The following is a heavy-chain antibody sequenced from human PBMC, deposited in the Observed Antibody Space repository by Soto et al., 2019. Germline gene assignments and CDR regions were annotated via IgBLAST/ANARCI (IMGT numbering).Heavy chain of an antibody. CDR3: ARGGITAAFKWFDY. V-gene: IGHV4-4*07. J-gene: IGHJ4*01. Sequence: SETLSLTCTVSGGSISSYYWSWIRQPAGKGLEWIGRIYTSGSTNYNPSLKSRVTISVDRSKNQFSLKLNSVTAADMAVYYCARGGITAAFKWFDYWGHGILVTVSS. D-gene: IGHD3-10*01. CDR2: IYTSGST. CDR1: GGSISSYY.